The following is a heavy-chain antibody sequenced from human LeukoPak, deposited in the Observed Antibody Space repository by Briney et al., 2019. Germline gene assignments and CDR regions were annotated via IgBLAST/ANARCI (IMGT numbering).Heavy chain of an antibody. CDR1: GGSISSSSYY. V-gene: IGHV4-39*07. CDR3: ARSGSSAWYLDFDY. D-gene: IGHD6-19*01. CDR2: IYYSGST. J-gene: IGHJ4*02. Sequence: SETLSLTCTVSGGSISSSSYYWGWIRQPPGKGLEWIGSIYYSGSTYYNPSLKSRVTISVDTSKTQFSLKLSSVTAADTSVYYCARSGSSAWYLDFDYWGQGTLVTVSS.